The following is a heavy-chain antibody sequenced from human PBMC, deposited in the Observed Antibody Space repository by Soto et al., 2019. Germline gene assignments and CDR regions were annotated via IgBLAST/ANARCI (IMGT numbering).Heavy chain of an antibody. V-gene: IGHV3-74*01. CDR2: INSDGSVS. CDR1: GFTFSNYW. CDR3: ARVDCVGSPCYSLAGSFYYYMDV. Sequence: EVQLVESGGGLVQPGGSLRLSCAASGFTFSNYWMYWVRQAPGKGLVWVSRINSDGSVSSYADSVKGRLTISRDNIKNSLYLQMNSPRTEETAVYYCARVDCVGSPCYSLAGSFYYYMDVWGKGTTVTVFS. D-gene: IGHD2-15*01. J-gene: IGHJ6*03.